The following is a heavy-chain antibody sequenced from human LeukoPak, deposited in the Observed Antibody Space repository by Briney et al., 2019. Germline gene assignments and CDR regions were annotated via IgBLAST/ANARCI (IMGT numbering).Heavy chain of an antibody. J-gene: IGHJ5*02. CDR2: INKDGSEK. Sequence: GGSLRLSCAASGFTFSNYWMTWVRQAPGKGLEWVANINKDGSEKNYVDSVKGRFTISRDNAKNSLYLQINSLRAEDTAVYYCAILYNYDNRRLDPWGQGTLVTVSS. D-gene: IGHD3-22*01. CDR3: AILYNYDNRRLDP. CDR1: GFTFSNYW. V-gene: IGHV3-7*03.